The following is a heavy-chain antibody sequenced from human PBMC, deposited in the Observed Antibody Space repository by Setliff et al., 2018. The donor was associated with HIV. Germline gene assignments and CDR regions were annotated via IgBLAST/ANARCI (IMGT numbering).Heavy chain of an antibody. J-gene: IGHJ6*03. D-gene: IGHD3-22*01. Sequence: GASVKVSCKTSEYDINDQYINWVRQAPGQGLEWMGWINLNTGATKYAQKLQGRVTMTTDTSTSTAYMELRSLRSDDTAVYYCARVSYDSSGYYFNQVGNYYYYYMDVWGKGTTVTVSS. CDR3: ARVSYDSSGYYFNQVGNYYYYYMDV. CDR1: EYDINDQY. V-gene: IGHV1-18*01. CDR2: INLNTGAT.